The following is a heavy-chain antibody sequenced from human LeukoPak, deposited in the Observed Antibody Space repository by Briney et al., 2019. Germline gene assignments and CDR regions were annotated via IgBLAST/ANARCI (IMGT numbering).Heavy chain of an antibody. J-gene: IGHJ3*02. V-gene: IGHV3-30-3*01. CDR1: GFTFSSYA. CDR2: ISYDGSNK. CDR3: AGDDYSNSYDAFDI. D-gene: IGHD4-11*01. Sequence: PGGSLRLSCAASGFTFSSYAMHWVRQAPGKGLEWVAVISYDGSNKYYADSVKGRFTISRDNSKNTLYLQMNSLRAEDTAVYYCAGDDYSNSYDAFDIWGQGTMVTVSS.